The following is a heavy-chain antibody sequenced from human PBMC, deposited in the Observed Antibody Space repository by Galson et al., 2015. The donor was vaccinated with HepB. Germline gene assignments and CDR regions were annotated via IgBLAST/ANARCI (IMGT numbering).Heavy chain of an antibody. D-gene: IGHD5-18*01. V-gene: IGHV4-4*02. J-gene: IGHJ4*02. CDR1: GGSISSSNW. CDR3: ARGYSYGWGRFDY. CDR2: IYHSGST. Sequence: ETLSLTCAVSGGSISSSNWWSWVRQPPGKGLEWTGEIYHSGSTNYNPSLKSRVTISVDTSKNQFSLKLSSVTAADTAVYYCARGYSYGWGRFDYWGQGTLVTVSS.